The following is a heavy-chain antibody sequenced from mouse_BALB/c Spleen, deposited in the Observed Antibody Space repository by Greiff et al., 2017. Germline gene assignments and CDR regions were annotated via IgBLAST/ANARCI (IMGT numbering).Heavy chain of an antibody. Sequence: VQLQESGPSLVQPSQSLSITCTVSGFSLTSYGVHWVRQSPGKGLEWLGVIWRGGSTDYNAAFMSRLSITKDNSKSQVFFKMNSLQADDTAIYYCAKEGAYYFYFDYWGQGTTLTVSS. D-gene: IGHD1-1*01. J-gene: IGHJ2*01. CDR3: AKEGAYYFYFDY. V-gene: IGHV2-5-1*01. CDR2: IWRGGST. CDR1: GFSLTSYG.